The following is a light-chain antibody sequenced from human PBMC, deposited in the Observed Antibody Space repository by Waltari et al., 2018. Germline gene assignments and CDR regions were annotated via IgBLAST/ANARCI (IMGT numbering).Light chain of an antibody. CDR3: MHSVEWPWT. V-gene: IGKV2-30*01. CDR2: NVS. Sequence: DVVMTQSPLSLPATLRQPASISCRSSQSLVYSDGTTYLNWFQLRPGQSPRLLIYNVSNRDSGVPDRFSGSGSGTDFTLKISRVEAEDVGVYYCMHSVEWPWTVGQGTKVEVK. CDR1: QSLVYSDGTTY. J-gene: IGKJ1*01.